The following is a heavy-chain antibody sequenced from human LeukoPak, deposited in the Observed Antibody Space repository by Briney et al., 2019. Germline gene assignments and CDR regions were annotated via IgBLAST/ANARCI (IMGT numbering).Heavy chain of an antibody. J-gene: IGHJ4*02. CDR3: ARGGRNPYPLPGSIGTYY. V-gene: IGHV1-69*04. Sequence: SVKVSRKASRGTLSSYAISWVRQAPAQGLEWMGRIIPILGIANYAQKFQGRVTITADKSTSTAYMELSSLRSEDTAVYYCARGGRNPYPLPGSIGTYYWGQGTLVTVSS. CDR2: IIPILGIA. CDR1: RGTLSSYA. D-gene: IGHD6-13*01.